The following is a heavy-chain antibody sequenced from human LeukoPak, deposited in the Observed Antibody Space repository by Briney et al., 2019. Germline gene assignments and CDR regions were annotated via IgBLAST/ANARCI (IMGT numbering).Heavy chain of an antibody. J-gene: IGHJ4*02. D-gene: IGHD6-19*01. V-gene: IGHV3-23*01. CDR2: ISGSGGST. Sequence: GGSLRLSCAASGFTFSSYAMSWVRQAPGKGLEWVSAISGSGGSTYYADSVKGRFTISRDNSKNTLYLQMNSLRAEDTAVYYCAKAVAVAGLTGEFDYWGQGTLVTVSS. CDR3: AKAVAVAGLTGEFDY. CDR1: GFTFSSYA.